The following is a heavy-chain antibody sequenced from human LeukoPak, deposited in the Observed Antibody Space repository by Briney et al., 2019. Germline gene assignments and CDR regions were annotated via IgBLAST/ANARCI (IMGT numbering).Heavy chain of an antibody. V-gene: IGHV1-2*02. CDR3: ARGWFADNWFDP. D-gene: IGHD3-10*01. Sequence: ASVKVSCKASGYTFTGHYMHWVRQAPGQGLEWMGWINPNTGGTNYAQKFQGRVTMTRDTSISTAYMELRRLRSDDTAVYYCARGWFADNWFDPWGQGTLVTVSS. CDR2: INPNTGGT. J-gene: IGHJ5*02. CDR1: GYTFTGHY.